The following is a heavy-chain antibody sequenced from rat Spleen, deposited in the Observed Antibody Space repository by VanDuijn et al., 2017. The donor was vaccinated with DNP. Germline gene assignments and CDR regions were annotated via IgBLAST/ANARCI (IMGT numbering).Heavy chain of an antibody. V-gene: IGHV2-1*01. CDR3: TRDYYTSSFAY. CDR1: GCSLTITS. D-gene: IGHD1-2*01. J-gene: IGHJ3*01. Sequence: QVQLKESGPGLVQPSQTLSLPSTVSGCSLTITSIHGVRPPPGKGLERVGAIWSGGSTDFNLGFKSRLSISRDTSKSQVLLKMNSLQTEDTAIYFCTRDYYTSSFAYWGQGTLVTVSS. CDR2: IWSGGST.